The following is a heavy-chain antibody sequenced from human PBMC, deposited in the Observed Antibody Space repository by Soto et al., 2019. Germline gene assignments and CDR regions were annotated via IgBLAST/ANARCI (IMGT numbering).Heavy chain of an antibody. CDR3: ARGEGSSWARGDFDY. J-gene: IGHJ4*02. Sequence: SETLSLTCAVSGGSISSGGYSWSWIRQPPGKGLEWIGYIYHSGSTYYNPSLKSRVTISVDRSKNQFSLKLSSVTAADTAVYYCARGEGSSWARGDFDYWGQGTLVTVSS. V-gene: IGHV4-30-2*01. D-gene: IGHD6-13*01. CDR2: IYHSGST. CDR1: GGSISSGGYS.